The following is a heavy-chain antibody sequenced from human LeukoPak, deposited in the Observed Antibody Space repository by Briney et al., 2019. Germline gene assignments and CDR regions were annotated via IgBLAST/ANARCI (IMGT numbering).Heavy chain of an antibody. V-gene: IGHV3-21*01. CDR2: ISSCGHYI. CDR1: GGTFSSYN. Sequence: GGSLRLSCAASGGTFSSYNMHWVRQAPGKGLEWVSSISSCGHYIYYADSVKGRFTISRDNAKNSLYLQVNSLRAEDTAVYYCARALKAFDCWGQGTLVTVSS. J-gene: IGHJ4*02. CDR3: ARALKAFDC.